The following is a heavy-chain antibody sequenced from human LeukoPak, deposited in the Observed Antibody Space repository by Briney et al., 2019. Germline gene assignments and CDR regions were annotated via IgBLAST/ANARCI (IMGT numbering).Heavy chain of an antibody. CDR2: IYYSGST. CDR3: ASRSRGPGSYYYYYYMDV. CDR1: GGSISSSSYY. J-gene: IGHJ6*03. D-gene: IGHD6-13*01. V-gene: IGHV4-39*07. Sequence: SETLSLTCTVSGGSISSSSYYWGWIRQPPGKGLEWIGSIYYSGSTYYNPSLKSRVTISVDTSKNQFSLKLSSVTAADTAVYYCASRSRGPGSYYYYYYMDVWGKGTTVTVSS.